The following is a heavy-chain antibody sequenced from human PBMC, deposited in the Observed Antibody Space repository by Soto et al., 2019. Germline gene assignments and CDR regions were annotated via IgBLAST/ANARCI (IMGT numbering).Heavy chain of an antibody. CDR1: GFTFSSYW. CDR3: ARGSEDCSSTSCYSYYYYGMDV. J-gene: IGHJ6*02. Sequence: GGSLRLSCAASGFTFSSYWMHWVRQAPGKGLVWVSHINSDGSSTSYADSVEGRFTISRDNAKNTLYLQMNSLRAEDTAVYYCARGSEDCSSTSCYSYYYYGMDVWGQGTTVTVSS. CDR2: INSDGSST. V-gene: IGHV3-74*01. D-gene: IGHD2-2*01.